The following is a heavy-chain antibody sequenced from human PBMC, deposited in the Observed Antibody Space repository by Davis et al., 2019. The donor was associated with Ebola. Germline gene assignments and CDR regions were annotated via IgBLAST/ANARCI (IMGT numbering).Heavy chain of an antibody. D-gene: IGHD3-10*01. J-gene: IGHJ6*02. CDR1: GFTVSSNY. V-gene: IGHV3-66*01. CDR2: IYSGGST. CDR3: ARGGITMDV. Sequence: GESLKISCAASGFTVSSNYMSWVRQAPGKGLEWVSVIYSGGSTYYADSVKGRFTISRDNAKNSLYLQMNSLRAEDTAVYYCARGGITMDVWGQGTTVTVSS.